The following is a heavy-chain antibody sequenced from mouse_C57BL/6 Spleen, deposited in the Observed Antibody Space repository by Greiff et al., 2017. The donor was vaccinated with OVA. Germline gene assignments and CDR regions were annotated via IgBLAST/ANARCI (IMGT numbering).Heavy chain of an antibody. Sequence: EVQVVESGGGLVKPGGSLKLSCAASGFTFSDYGMHWVRQAPEKGLEWVAYISSGSSTIYYADTVKGRFTISRDNAENTLFLQMTSLRSEDTAMYYCARENAMDYWGQGTSVTVSS. J-gene: IGHJ4*01. CDR3: ARENAMDY. V-gene: IGHV5-17*01. CDR2: ISSGSSTI. CDR1: GFTFSDYG.